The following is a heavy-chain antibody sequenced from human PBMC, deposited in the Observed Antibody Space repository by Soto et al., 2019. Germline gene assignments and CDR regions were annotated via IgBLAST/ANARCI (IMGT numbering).Heavy chain of an antibody. V-gene: IGHV4-39*01. Sequence: TSETLSLTCTVSGGSISSSSYYWGWIRQPPGKGLEWIGSIYYSGSTYYNPSLKSRVTISVDTSKNQFSLKLSSVTAADTAVYYCASGDCSSTSCYENWFDPWGQGTLVTVSS. D-gene: IGHD2-2*03. CDR3: ASGDCSSTSCYENWFDP. CDR1: GGSISSSSYY. J-gene: IGHJ5*02. CDR2: IYYSGST.